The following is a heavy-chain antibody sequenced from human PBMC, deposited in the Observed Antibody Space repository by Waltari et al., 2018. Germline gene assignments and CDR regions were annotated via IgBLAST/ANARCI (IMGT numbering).Heavy chain of an antibody. Sequence: QVQLQESGPGLVKPSETLSLTCTVSGGSISSHYWSWIRPPPGKGLEWIGYIYYSGSTNYNPSLKSRVTISVDTSKNQFSLKLSSVTAADTAVYYCARDPWYYGSGSQGWFDPWGQGTLVTVSS. CDR2: IYYSGST. CDR3: ARDPWYYGSGSQGWFDP. V-gene: IGHV4-59*11. CDR1: GGSISSHY. J-gene: IGHJ5*02. D-gene: IGHD3-10*01.